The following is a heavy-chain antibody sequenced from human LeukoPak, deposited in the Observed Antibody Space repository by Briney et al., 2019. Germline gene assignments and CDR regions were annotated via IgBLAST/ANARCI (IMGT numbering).Heavy chain of an antibody. V-gene: IGHV3-23*01. Sequence: SGGSLRLSCAASGFTFSSYAMNWVRQAPGKGLEWVSGISGSGGSTYYADSVKGRFTISRDNSKNTLYLQVNSLRAEDTAVYYCAKGGKWDVTPFDYWSQGTLVTVSS. J-gene: IGHJ4*02. CDR2: ISGSGGST. CDR3: AKGGKWDVTPFDY. D-gene: IGHD1-26*01. CDR1: GFTFSSYA.